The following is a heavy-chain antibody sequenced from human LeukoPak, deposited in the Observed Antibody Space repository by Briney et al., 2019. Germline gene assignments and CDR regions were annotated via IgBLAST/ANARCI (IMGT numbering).Heavy chain of an antibody. CDR2: TSYDGSNK. Sequence: PGRSLRLFCAASGFTFSSYGMHWVRQAPGKGLEWVAVTSYDGSNKYYADSVKGRFTISRDNSKNTLYLQMNSLRPEDTAVYYCATEAVAGLETHFYFDYWGQGTLVTVSS. D-gene: IGHD6-19*01. V-gene: IGHV3-30*03. CDR3: ATEAVAGLETHFYFDY. J-gene: IGHJ4*02. CDR1: GFTFSSYG.